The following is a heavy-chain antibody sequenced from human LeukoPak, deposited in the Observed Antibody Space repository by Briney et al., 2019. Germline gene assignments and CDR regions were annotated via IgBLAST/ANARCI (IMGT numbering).Heavy chain of an antibody. V-gene: IGHV3-23*01. CDR1: GFTFSSYA. D-gene: IGHD6-19*01. Sequence: GGSLRLSCAASGFTFSSYAMSWVRQAPGKGLEWVSAISGSGGSTYYADSVKGRFTISRDNSKNTLYLQMNRLRAEDTAVYYCAKGYSSGWYGYFDYWGQGTLVTVSS. J-gene: IGHJ4*02. CDR3: AKGYSSGWYGYFDY. CDR2: ISGSGGST.